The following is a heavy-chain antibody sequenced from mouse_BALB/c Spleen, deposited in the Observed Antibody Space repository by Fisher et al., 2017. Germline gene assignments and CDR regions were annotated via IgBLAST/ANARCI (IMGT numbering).Heavy chain of an antibody. D-gene: IGHD2-4*01. J-gene: IGHJ4*01. CDR3: ARKGDYGGVGAMDY. Sequence: KFKGKAKLTAVTSTSTAYMQLSSLTSEDSAVYYCARKGDYGGVGAMDYWGQGTSVTVS. V-gene: IGHV1-63*02.